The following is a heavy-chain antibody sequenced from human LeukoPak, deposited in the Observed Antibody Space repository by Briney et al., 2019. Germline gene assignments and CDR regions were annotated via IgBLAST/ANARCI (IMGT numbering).Heavy chain of an antibody. CDR1: GGSISSGGYY. Sequence: TLSLTXTVSGGSISSGGYYWSWIRQHPGKGLEWIGYIYYSGSTYYNLSLKSRVTISVDTSKNQFSLKLSSVTAADTAVYYCARSSGGTVTTLGYWGQGTLVTVSS. D-gene: IGHD4-17*01. J-gene: IGHJ4*02. CDR3: ARSSGGTVTTLGY. V-gene: IGHV4-31*03. CDR2: IYYSGST.